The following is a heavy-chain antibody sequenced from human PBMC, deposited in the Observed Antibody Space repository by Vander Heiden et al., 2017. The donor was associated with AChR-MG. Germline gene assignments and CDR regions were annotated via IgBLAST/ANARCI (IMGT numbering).Heavy chain of an antibody. Sequence: QVQLVESGGGVVQPGRSLRPSCAASGFTFSSYGMHWVRQAPGKGLEWVAVISYDGSNKYYADSVKGRFTISRDNSKNTLYLQMNSLRAEDTAVYYCAKDLRGGSYYDYWGQGTLVTVSS. D-gene: IGHD1-26*01. V-gene: IGHV3-30*18. J-gene: IGHJ4*02. CDR1: GFTFSSYG. CDR2: ISYDGSNK. CDR3: AKDLRGGSYYDY.